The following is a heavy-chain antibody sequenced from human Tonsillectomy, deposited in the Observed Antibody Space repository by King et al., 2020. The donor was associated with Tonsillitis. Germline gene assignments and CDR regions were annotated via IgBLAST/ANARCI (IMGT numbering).Heavy chain of an antibody. CDR1: GDSVSSNSAA. D-gene: IGHD1-26*01. Sequence: VQLQQSGPGLVKPSQTLSLTCAISGDSVSSNSAAWNWIRQSPSRGLEWLGRTYYRSKWDHDYAVSVKSRITINPDTSKNQFSLQLNSVTPEDTAVYYCARDQWELLWNYYYYYGMDVWGQGTTVTVSS. J-gene: IGHJ6*02. V-gene: IGHV6-1*01. CDR2: TYYRSKWDH. CDR3: ARDQWELLWNYYYYYGMDV.